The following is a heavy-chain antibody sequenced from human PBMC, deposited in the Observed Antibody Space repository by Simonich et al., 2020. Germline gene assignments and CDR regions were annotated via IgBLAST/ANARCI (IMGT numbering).Heavy chain of an antibody. CDR3: ARSRYCTNGVCYNWFDP. D-gene: IGHD2-8*01. Sequence: QVQLVQSGAEVKKPGASVKVSCKASGYTFTSYDINWVGQATGQGLERREWRNPNRGNPGYAQNFQGRVTITRTTSISTAYMELSSLRSEDTAVYYCARSRYCTNGVCYNWFDPWGQGTLVTVSS. CDR1: GYTFTSYD. CDR2: RNPNRGNP. V-gene: IGHV1-8*03. J-gene: IGHJ5*02.